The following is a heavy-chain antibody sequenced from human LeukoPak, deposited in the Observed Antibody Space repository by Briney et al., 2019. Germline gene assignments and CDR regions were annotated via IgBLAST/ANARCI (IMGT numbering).Heavy chain of an antibody. CDR1: GGSISSYY. CDR3: ARVRSSGWRLDAFDI. V-gene: IGHV4-4*07. J-gene: IGHJ3*02. Sequence: SETLSLTSTVSGGSISSYYWSWIRQPAGKGLEWIGRIYTSGSTNYNPSLKSRVTMSVDTSKNQLSLKLSSVTAADTAVYYCARVRSSGWRLDAFDIWGQGTMVTVSS. CDR2: IYTSGST. D-gene: IGHD6-19*01.